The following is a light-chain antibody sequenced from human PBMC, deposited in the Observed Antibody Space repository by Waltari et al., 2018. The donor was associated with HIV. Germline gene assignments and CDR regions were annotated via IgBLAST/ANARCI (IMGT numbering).Light chain of an antibody. CDR2: GNS. V-gene: IGLV1-40*01. J-gene: IGLJ2*01. CDR3: QSYDRSLSGYVV. CDR1: SSNIGAGFD. Sequence: QSLLTQPPSVSGAPGQGVTISCTGSSSNIGAGFDVHWYQQLPGTVPKLLIYGNSNRPSGVPHRFSGSKSGTSASLAITGLQAEDEADYYCQSYDRSLSGYVVFGGGTKLTVL.